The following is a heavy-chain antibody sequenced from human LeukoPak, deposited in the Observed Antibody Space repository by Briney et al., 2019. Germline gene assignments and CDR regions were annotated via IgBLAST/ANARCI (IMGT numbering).Heavy chain of an antibody. Sequence: SETLSLTCTVSGGSISSYYWSWIRQPPGKGLEWIGYIYYSGSTNYNPSLKSRVTISVDTSKNQFSLKLSSVTAADTAVYYCARGAKYCSGGSCYSIYYYYYYYMDVWGKGTTVTVSS. J-gene: IGHJ6*03. CDR1: GGSISSYY. D-gene: IGHD2-15*01. V-gene: IGHV4-59*12. CDR2: IYYSGST. CDR3: ARGAKYCSGGSCYSIYYYYYYYMDV.